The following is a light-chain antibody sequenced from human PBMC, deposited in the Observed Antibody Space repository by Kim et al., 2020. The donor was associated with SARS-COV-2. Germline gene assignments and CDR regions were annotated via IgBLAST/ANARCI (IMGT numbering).Light chain of an antibody. Sequence: VSTRENATLSYSSNRRLSSNLAWYQQKPGQAPRLLIYGASSRAPNIPARFSGCRSGTEFTLTISSLQSEDFAVYYCQQFHNWPLYSFGQGTKLEI. J-gene: IGKJ2*03. CDR2: GAS. CDR1: RRLSSN. CDR3: QQFHNWPLYS. V-gene: IGKV3-15*01.